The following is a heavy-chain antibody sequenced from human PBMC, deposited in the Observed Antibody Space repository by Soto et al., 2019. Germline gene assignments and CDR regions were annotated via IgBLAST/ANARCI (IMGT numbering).Heavy chain of an antibody. D-gene: IGHD6-19*01. CDR3: ERVGFSLGSGWLPDI. J-gene: IGHJ3*02. Sequence: AAVKCSWNASGYTFTSYGISWVRQAPGQGLEWMGWISAYNGNTNYAQNLQGRVTMTTDTYTSTAYMELRSLRSEDTAVYYCERVGFSLGSGWLPDIGGQGTRV. CDR1: GYTFTSYG. CDR2: ISAYNGNT. V-gene: IGHV1-18*04.